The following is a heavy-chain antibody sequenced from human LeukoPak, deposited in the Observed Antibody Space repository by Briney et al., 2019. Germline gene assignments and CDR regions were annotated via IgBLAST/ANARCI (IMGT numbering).Heavy chain of an antibody. D-gene: IGHD3-10*01. CDR3: ARDRVTMVRGVTRYYYYGMDV. J-gene: IGHJ6*02. CDR2: ISYDGSNK. Sequence: GGSLRLSCAASGFTFSSYAMHWVRQAPGKGLEWVVVISYDGSNKYYADSVKGRFTISRDNSKNTLYLQMNSLRAEDTAVYYCARDRVTMVRGVTRYYYYGMDVWGQGTTVTVSS. CDR1: GFTFSSYA. V-gene: IGHV3-30-3*01.